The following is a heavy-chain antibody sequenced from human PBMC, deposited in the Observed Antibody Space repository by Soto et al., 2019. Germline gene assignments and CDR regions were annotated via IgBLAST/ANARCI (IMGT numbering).Heavy chain of an antibody. Sequence: QVQLVESGGGVVQPGRSRRLSCAASGFTFNTYPMHWVRQAPGKGLEWVALISHDGSKKYYADSVKGRFTISRDNSENTLYLQLNSLRAEDTAVYYCARWTYYYDWGGYRWGQGTLVTVSS. D-gene: IGHD3-22*01. V-gene: IGHV3-30-3*01. CDR2: ISHDGSKK. CDR1: GFTFNTYP. CDR3: ARWTYYYDWGGYR. J-gene: IGHJ4*02.